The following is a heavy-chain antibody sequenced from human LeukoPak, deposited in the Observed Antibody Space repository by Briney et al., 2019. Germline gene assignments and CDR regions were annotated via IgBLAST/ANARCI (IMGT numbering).Heavy chain of an antibody. CDR1: GGSISSGSYY. J-gene: IGHJ6*03. CDR3: ARYPGSDYFMDV. Sequence: PSETLSLTCTVSGGSISSGSYYWSWIRQPAGKGLEWIGRIYTSGSTNYNPSLKSRVTISVDTSKNQFSLRLSSVTAADTAVYYCARYPGSDYFMDVWGTGTTVTISS. D-gene: IGHD1-26*01. CDR2: IYTSGST. V-gene: IGHV4-61*02.